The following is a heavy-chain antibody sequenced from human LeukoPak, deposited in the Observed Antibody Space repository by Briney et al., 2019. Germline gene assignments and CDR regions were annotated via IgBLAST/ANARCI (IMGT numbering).Heavy chain of an antibody. CDR1: GGYIISRSHY. Sequence: SETLSLTCTVSGGYIISRSHYWGWIRQPPGKGLEWIGSVYYSENTYYNPSLKTRATISIDTPTSKNQFSLTLGSVTAADTAVYYCARHHAEILVPNDWGQGTLVTVSS. V-gene: IGHV4-39*01. J-gene: IGHJ4*02. D-gene: IGHD1-1*01. CDR3: ARHHAEILVPND. CDR2: VYYSENT.